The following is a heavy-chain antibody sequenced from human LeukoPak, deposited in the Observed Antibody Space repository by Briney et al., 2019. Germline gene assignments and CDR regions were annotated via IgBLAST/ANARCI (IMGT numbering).Heavy chain of an antibody. J-gene: IGHJ4*02. V-gene: IGHV1-2*02. D-gene: IGHD3-3*02. CDR1: GYTFTGYY. CDR3: ARRPINCIIANCYVDY. CDR2: MNPNSGDT. Sequence: ASEKVSCKASGYTFTGYYMHWVRQAPEQGLEWMGWMNPNSGDTGYAREFQDRVTMTRDTSLNTAYMELSRLRSDDTAVYFCARRPINCIIANCYVDYWGQGTLVTVSS.